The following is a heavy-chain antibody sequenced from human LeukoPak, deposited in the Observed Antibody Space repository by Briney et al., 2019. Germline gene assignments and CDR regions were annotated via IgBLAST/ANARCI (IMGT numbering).Heavy chain of an antibody. Sequence: SQTLSLTCAISGDSVSSNSAAWNWIRQSPSRGLEWLGRTCYRSKWYNDYAVSVKSRITINPDTSKNQFSLQLSSVTAADTAVYYCARFVRPPAYYFDYWGQGTLVTVSS. V-gene: IGHV6-1*01. D-gene: IGHD6-25*01. CDR3: ARFVRPPAYYFDY. CDR2: TCYRSKWYN. CDR1: GDSVSSNSAA. J-gene: IGHJ4*02.